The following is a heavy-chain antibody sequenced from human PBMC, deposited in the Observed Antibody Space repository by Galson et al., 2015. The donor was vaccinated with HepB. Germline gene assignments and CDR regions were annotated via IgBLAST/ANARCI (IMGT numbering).Heavy chain of an antibody. Sequence: SETLSLTCNVSDYSISSGYYWGWIRQPPGKGLEWIGSVFHNGRTFYKQSLKSRVTISADTSKNQFSLKLSSVTAADTPVYYCARVSFGGHFGGLDYWGQGTLVTVSS. D-gene: IGHD3-16*01. CDR1: DYSISSGYY. J-gene: IGHJ4*02. CDR2: VFHNGRT. CDR3: ARVSFGGHFGGLDY. V-gene: IGHV4-38-2*02.